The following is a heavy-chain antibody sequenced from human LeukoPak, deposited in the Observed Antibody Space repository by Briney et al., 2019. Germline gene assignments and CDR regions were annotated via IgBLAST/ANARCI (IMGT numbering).Heavy chain of an antibody. Sequence: SETLSLTCAVYGGSFSGYYWGWIRQPPGKGLEWIGEINHSGSTNYNPSLKSRVTISVDTSKNQFSLKLSSVTAADTAVYYCARVGGYYGSGSYYPLDYWGQGTLVTVSS. CDR3: ARVGGYYGSGSYYPLDY. D-gene: IGHD3-10*01. CDR1: GGSFSGYY. V-gene: IGHV4-34*01. CDR2: INHSGST. J-gene: IGHJ4*02.